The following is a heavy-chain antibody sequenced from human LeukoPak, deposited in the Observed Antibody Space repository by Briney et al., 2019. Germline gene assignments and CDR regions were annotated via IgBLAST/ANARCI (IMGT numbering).Heavy chain of an antibody. V-gene: IGHV1-69*04. CDR3: ARSLGETNWFDP. J-gene: IGHJ5*02. D-gene: IGHD3-10*01. Sequence: GSSVKVSCKASGGTFSSYAISWVRQAPGQGLEWMGRIIPILGIANYAQKFQGRVTITADKSTSTAYMELSSLRSEDTAVYYCARSLGETNWFDPWGQGTLVTVSS. CDR2: IIPILGIA. CDR1: GGTFSSYA.